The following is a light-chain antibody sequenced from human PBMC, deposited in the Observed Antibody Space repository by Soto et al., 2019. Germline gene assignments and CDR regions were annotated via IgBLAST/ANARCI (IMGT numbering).Light chain of an antibody. CDR2: GAS. Sequence: EIVLTQSPGTLSLSPGERATLSCRASQSVSSSYLAWYQQKPGQAPRLLIYGASSRAPGIPDRFGGSGSGTDFTLTISRLEPEDFAVYYCQQYGSSRTFGQGTKVEIK. CDR1: QSVSSSY. CDR3: QQYGSSRT. V-gene: IGKV3-20*01. J-gene: IGKJ1*01.